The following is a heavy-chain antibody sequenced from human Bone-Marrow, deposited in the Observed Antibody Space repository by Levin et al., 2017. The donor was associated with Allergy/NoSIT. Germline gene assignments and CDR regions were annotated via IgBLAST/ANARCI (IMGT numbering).Heavy chain of an antibody. D-gene: IGHD3-16*01. J-gene: IGHJ5*02. V-gene: IGHV4-59*01. CDR3: AGFGFNDGSYVSWFDP. CDR2: VYYGGST. Sequence: SETLSLTCSVSYASITSYYWSWIRQPPGKGLELIGSVYYGGSTRYNPSLESRVTISVDTSRSQLSLKLSSVTAADTGVYYCAGFGFNDGSYVSWFDPWGPGTLVIVSS. CDR1: YASITSYY.